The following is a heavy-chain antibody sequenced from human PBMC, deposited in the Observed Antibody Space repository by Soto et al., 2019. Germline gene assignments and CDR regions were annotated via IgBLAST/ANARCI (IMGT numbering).Heavy chain of an antibody. J-gene: IGHJ4*02. CDR2: ISYDGSNK. Sequence: GGSLRLSCAASGFTFSSYGMHWVRQAPGKGLEWVAVISYDGSNKYYADSVKGRFTISRDNSKNTLYLQMNSLRAEDTAVYYCAKEPSGAAAGAFDYWGQGTLVTVSS. D-gene: IGHD6-13*01. CDR3: AKEPSGAAAGAFDY. CDR1: GFTFSSYG. V-gene: IGHV3-30*18.